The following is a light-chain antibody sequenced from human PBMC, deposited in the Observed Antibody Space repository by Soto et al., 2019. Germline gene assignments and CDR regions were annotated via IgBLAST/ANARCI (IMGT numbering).Light chain of an antibody. CDR1: QSVSSN. V-gene: IGKV3-15*01. CDR3: QQYNNWPRT. J-gene: IGKJ1*01. Sequence: EIVMTQSPATLSVSPGERATLSCRASQSVSSNLAWYQQTPGQAPRILIYGASTRATGIPARFSGSGSGTECTLTISSLQSEDFSVYYCQQYNNWPRTFGQGTKVDIK. CDR2: GAS.